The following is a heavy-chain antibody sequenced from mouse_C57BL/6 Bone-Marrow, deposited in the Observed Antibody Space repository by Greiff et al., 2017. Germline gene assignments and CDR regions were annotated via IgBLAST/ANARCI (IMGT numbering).Heavy chain of an antibody. CDR3: ARLTTTVVVPYAMDY. CDR1: GYTFTDYA. J-gene: IGHJ4*01. V-gene: IGHV1-67*01. Sequence: VQLQQSGPELVRPGVSVKISCKGSGYTFTDYAMHWVKQSHAKSLEWIGVISTYYGDASYNQKFKDKDTMTVDKSSSTAYMELARLTSEDSAVYYCARLTTTVVVPYAMDYWGQGTSVTVSS. D-gene: IGHD1-1*01. CDR2: ISTYYGDA.